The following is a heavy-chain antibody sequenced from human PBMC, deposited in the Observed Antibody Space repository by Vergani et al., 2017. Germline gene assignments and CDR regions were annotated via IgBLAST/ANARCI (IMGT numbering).Heavy chain of an antibody. V-gene: IGHV1-46*01. CDR2: INPSGGST. D-gene: IGHD5-12*01. Sequence: QVQLVQSGSELKKPGASVKVSCKASGYTFTSYAMNWVRQAPGQGLEWMGIINPSGGSTSYAQKFQGRVTMTRDTSTSTVYMELSSLRSEDTAVYYCARDVGYDYVLDYWGQGTLVTVSS. CDR1: GYTFTSYA. J-gene: IGHJ4*02. CDR3: ARDVGYDYVLDY.